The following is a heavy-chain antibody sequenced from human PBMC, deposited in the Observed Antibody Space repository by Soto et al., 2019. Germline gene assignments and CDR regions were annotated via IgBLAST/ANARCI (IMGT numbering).Heavy chain of an antibody. D-gene: IGHD3-16*01. CDR2: MYYNGNI. J-gene: IGHJ5*02. CDR3: ASGGNWFDP. V-gene: IGHV4-59*01. CDR1: GGSITNYS. Sequence: PSETLYLTCNVSGGSITNYSWIWVRQSPEKGLEWIGYMYYNGNINYNPSLKSRVTISIDTSKNHFSLTLKSVTAADTAVYYCASGGNWFDPWGQGVQVTVSS.